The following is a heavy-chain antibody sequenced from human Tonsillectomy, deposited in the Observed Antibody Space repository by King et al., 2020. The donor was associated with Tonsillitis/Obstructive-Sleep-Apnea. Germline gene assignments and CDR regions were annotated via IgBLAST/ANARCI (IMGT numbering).Heavy chain of an antibody. V-gene: IGHV4-59*08. D-gene: IGHD3-22*01. CDR1: GGSISSYY. CDR2: IYYSGST. J-gene: IGHJ2*01. CDR3: ARQGPITMIGVEGAWYFDL. Sequence: LQLQESGPGLVKPSETLSLTCTVSGGSISSYYWSWIRQPPGKGLEWIGYIYYSGSTNYNPSLKSRVTISVDTSKNQFSLKLSSVTAADTAVYYCARQGPITMIGVEGAWYFDLWGRGTLVTVSS.